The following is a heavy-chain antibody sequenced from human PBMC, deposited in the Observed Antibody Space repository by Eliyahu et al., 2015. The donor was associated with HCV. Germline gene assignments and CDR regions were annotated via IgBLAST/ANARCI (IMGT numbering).Heavy chain of an antibody. J-gene: IGHJ5*02. CDR1: GXSFSGYY. V-gene: IGHV4-34*01. D-gene: IGHD6-19*01. CDR2: INHSGST. CDR3: ARDGNIAVSGTDFWFDP. Sequence: QVQLQQWGAGLLKPSXTLSLTCAVXGXSFSGYYWSWIRQXPXKGLEWIAEINHSGSTNYNPSLKSRVTISLDTSKNQFSLKLSSVTAADTAVYYCARDGNIAVSGTDFWFDPWGQGTLVTVSS.